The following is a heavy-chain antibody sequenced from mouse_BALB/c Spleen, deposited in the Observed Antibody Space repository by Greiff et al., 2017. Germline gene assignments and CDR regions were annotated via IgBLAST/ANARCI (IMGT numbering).Heavy chain of an antibody. J-gene: IGHJ2*01. Sequence: EVQVVESGAELVKPGASVKLSCTASGFNIKDTYMHWVKQRPEQGLEWIGRIDPANGNTKYDPKFQGKATITADTSSNTAYLQLSSLTSEDTAVYYCASTTTAYYFDYWGQGTTLTVSS. CDR2: IDPANGNT. CDR3: ASTTTAYYFDY. CDR1: GFNIKDTY. D-gene: IGHD1-2*01. V-gene: IGHV14-3*02.